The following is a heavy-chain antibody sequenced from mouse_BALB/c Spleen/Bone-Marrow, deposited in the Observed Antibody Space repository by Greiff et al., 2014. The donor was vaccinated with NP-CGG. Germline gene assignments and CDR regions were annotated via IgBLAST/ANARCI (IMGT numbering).Heavy chain of an antibody. CDR3: ARRAYGSYGFPY. D-gene: IGHD1-1*01. Sequence: QVQLQQSEAELAKPGASVKMSCKASGYTFTSYWMHWVKQRPGQGLEWIGYINPSTGYTEYNQNFKDKATLTADKSSSTAYMQLSSLTSEDSAVYYCARRAYGSYGFPYWGQETLVTVSA. CDR2: INPSTGYT. V-gene: IGHV1-7*01. CDR1: GYTFTSYW. J-gene: IGHJ3*01.